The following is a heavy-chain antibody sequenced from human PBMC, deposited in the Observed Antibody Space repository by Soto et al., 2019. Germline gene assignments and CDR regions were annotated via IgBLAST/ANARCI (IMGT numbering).Heavy chain of an antibody. CDR2: MNPNSGNT. Sequence: ASVKVSCKASGYTFTSYDINWVRQATGQGLEWMGWMNPNSGNTGYAQKFQGRVTMTRNTSISTAYMEPSSLRSEDTAVYYCAGGSSSRYYYYYMDVWGKGTTVTVSS. V-gene: IGHV1-8*01. CDR3: AGGSSSRYYYYYMDV. CDR1: GYTFTSYD. J-gene: IGHJ6*03.